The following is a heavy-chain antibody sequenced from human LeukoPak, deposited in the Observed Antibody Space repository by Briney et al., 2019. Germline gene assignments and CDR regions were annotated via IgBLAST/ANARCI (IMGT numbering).Heavy chain of an antibody. Sequence: SETLSLTCTVSGGSISSSSYYWGWIRQPPGKGLEWIGYIYHSGSTYYNPSLKSRVTISVDRSKNQFSLKVTSVTVADTAVYYCAREFSWSGFFDYWGQGTLVTVSS. J-gene: IGHJ4*02. V-gene: IGHV4-39*07. CDR1: GGSISSSSYY. CDR3: AREFSWSGFFDY. CDR2: IYHSGST. D-gene: IGHD3-3*01.